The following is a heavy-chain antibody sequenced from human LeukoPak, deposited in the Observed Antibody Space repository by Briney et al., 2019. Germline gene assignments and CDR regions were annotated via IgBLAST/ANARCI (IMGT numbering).Heavy chain of an antibody. CDR2: ISGSGGNT. D-gene: IGHD4-17*01. CDR3: AKDASVTTLPSDFDY. J-gene: IGHJ4*02. V-gene: IGHV3-23*01. Sequence: GGSLRLSCAASGFTFSSYAMSWVRQAPGKGLEWVSAISGSGGNTYYADSVKGRFTISRDNSKNTLYLQMTSLRAEDTAVYYCAKDASVTTLPSDFDYWGQGTLVTVSS. CDR1: GFTFSSYA.